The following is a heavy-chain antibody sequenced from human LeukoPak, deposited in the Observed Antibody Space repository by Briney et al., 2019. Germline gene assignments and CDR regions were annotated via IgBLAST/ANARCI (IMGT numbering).Heavy chain of an antibody. V-gene: IGHV3-73*01. CDR1: GFLFSGSA. Sequence: GGSLRFSCAASGFLFSGSALHWVRQASGKGLEWVGRIRSRANNYATAYAASVEGRFTISRDDSKNSAYLQMNSLKTEDTAVYHCAAEMEQWPEGYALDIWGQGTMITVSS. J-gene: IGHJ3*02. D-gene: IGHD6-19*01. CDR2: IRSRANNYAT. CDR3: AAEMEQWPEGYALDI.